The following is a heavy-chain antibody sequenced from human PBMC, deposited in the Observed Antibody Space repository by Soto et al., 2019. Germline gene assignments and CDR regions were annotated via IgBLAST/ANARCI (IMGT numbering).Heavy chain of an antibody. V-gene: IGHV3-30-3*01. D-gene: IGHD3-10*01. CDR1: GFTFSSYA. CDR2: ISYDGSNK. Sequence: QVQLVESGGGVVQPGRSLRLSCAASGFTFSSYAMHWVRQAPGKGLEWVAVISYDGSNKYYADSVKGRFTISRDNSKNTLYLQMNSLRAEDTAVYYCARSSITPVVWGQGTTVTVSS. CDR3: ARSSITPVV. J-gene: IGHJ6*02.